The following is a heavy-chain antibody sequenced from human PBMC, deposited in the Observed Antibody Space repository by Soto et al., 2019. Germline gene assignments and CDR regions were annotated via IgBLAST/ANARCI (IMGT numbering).Heavy chain of an antibody. CDR2: IYSGGST. CDR1: GFTVSRNY. CDR3: ERVPRAWRNAFDI. V-gene: IGHV3-53*01. Sequence: GGSLRLSCAAPGFTVSRNYMSWVRQAPEKGPEWVSVIYSGGSTYYADSVKGRFTISRDNSKNTLYLQMNSLRAEDTAVYYCERVPRAWRNAFDIWGQGTMVTVSS. J-gene: IGHJ3*02.